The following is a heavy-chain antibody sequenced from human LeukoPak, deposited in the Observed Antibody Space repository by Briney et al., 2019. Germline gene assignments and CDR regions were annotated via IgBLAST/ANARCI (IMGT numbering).Heavy chain of an antibody. J-gene: IGHJ3*02. CDR2: IYTSGST. CDR3: ARDSVVVVAATHAFDI. V-gene: IGHV4-4*07. D-gene: IGHD2-15*01. CDR1: GGSISIYY. Sequence: SETLSLTCTVSGGSISIYYWSWIRQPAGKGLEWIGRIYTSGSTNYNPSLKSRVTMSVDTSKNQFSLKLSSVTAADTAVYYCARDSVVVVAATHAFDIWGQGTMVTVSS.